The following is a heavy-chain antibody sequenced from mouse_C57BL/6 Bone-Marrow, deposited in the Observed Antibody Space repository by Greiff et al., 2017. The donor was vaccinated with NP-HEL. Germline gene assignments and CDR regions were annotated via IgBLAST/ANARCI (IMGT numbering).Heavy chain of an antibody. CDR2: ISNGGGSI. V-gene: IGHV5-12*01. Sequence: EVQVVESGGGLVQPGGSLKLSCAASGFTFSDYYMYWVRQTPEKRLEWVAYISNGGGSIYYADTVKGRFTISRDNAKNTLYLQMSRLKSEDTAMYYCAARYAMDYWGQGTSVTVSS. CDR1: GFTFSDYY. J-gene: IGHJ4*01. CDR3: AARYAMDY.